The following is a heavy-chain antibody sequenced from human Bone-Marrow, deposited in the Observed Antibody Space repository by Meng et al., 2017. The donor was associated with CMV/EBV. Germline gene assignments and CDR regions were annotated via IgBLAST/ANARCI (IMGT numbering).Heavy chain of an antibody. D-gene: IGHD4-11*01. CDR3: AKGYSNYRA. J-gene: IGHJ5*02. CDR1: GGSISSSSYY. CDR2: IYYSGST. Sequence: SETLSLTCTVSGGSISSSSYYWGWIRQHPGKGLEWIGYIYYSGSTDYSPSLKSRVTISVDTSRNQFSLKLSSVTAADTAVYYCAKGYSNYRAWGQGTLVTVSS. V-gene: IGHV4-31*03.